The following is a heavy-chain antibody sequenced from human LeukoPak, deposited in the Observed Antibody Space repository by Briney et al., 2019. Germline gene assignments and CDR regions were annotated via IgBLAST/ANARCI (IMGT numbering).Heavy chain of an antibody. CDR2: TSYSGST. V-gene: IGHV4-61*01. J-gene: IGHJ4*02. Sequence: SETLSLTCTVSGGSVSSGSDYWSWIRQPPGKGLEWIGHTSYSGSTNYNPSLKSRVTISLDTSKNQLSLKLSSVTTADTAVYYCARGQAALWFGELWGQGTLVTVSS. CDR3: ARGQAALWFGEL. D-gene: IGHD3-10*01. CDR1: GGSVSSGSDY.